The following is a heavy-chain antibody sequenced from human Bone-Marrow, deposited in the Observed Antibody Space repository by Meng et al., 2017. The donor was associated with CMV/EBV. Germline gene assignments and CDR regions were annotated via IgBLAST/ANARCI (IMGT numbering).Heavy chain of an antibody. CDR1: GGSFSGYY. J-gene: IGHJ6*02. CDR2: INHSGST. D-gene: IGHD6-19*01. CDR3: ARDNKALDGSGWYVQYYYGIDV. V-gene: IGHV4-34*01. Sequence: SETLSLTCAVYGGSFSGYYWSWIRQPPGKGLEWIGEINHSGSTNYNPSLKSRVTISVDTSKNQFSLKLSSVTAADTAVYYCARDNKALDGSGWYVQYYYGIDVWGQGTTVTVSS.